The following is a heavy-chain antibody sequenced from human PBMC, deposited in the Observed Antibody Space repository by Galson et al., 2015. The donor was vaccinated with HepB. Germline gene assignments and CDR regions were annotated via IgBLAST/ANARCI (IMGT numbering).Heavy chain of an antibody. V-gene: IGHV5-10-1*01. CDR1: GYSFTSYR. CDR3: ARLSAAAATYYYYYMDV. D-gene: IGHD6-13*01. Sequence: QSGAEVKKPGESLRISCKGSGYSFTSYRISWVRQMPGKGLEWMGRIDPSDSYTNYSPSFQGHVTISADKSISTAYLQWSSLKASDTAMYYCARLSAAAATYYYYYMDVWGKGTTVTVSS. J-gene: IGHJ6*03. CDR2: IDPSDSYT.